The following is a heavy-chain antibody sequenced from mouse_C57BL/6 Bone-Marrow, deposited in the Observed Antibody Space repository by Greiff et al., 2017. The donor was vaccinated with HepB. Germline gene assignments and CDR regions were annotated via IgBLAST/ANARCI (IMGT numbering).Heavy chain of an antibody. CDR2: IRLKSDNYAT. J-gene: IGHJ2*01. CDR3: TGDYCGRPRYFDY. CDR1: GFTFSNYW. Sequence: EVKLVESGGGLVQPGGSMKLSCVASGFTFSNYWMNWVRQSPEKGLEWVAQIRLKSDNYATHYAESVKGMFTISRDDSKSSVYLQMNDLRAEDTGIYYGTGDYCGRPRYFDYWGQGTTLTVSS. D-gene: IGHD1-1*01. V-gene: IGHV6-3*01.